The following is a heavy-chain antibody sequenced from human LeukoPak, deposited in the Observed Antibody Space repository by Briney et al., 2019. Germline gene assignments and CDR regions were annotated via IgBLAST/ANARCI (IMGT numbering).Heavy chain of an antibody. CDR3: ARDKTEQWLVLEAFDI. Sequence: GGSLRLSCAASGFTFSNYAMSWVRQAPGKGLEWVSSISGNGDNTYYADSARGRFTISRDNAKNSLYLQMNSLRAEDTAVYYCARDKTEQWLVLEAFDIWGQGTVVTVSS. D-gene: IGHD6-19*01. CDR1: GFTFSNYA. J-gene: IGHJ3*02. CDR2: ISGNGDNT. V-gene: IGHV3-21*01.